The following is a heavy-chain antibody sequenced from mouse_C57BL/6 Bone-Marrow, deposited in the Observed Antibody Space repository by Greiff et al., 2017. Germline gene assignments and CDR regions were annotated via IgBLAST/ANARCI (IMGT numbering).Heavy chain of an antibody. CDR3: ARRGFYYDYDENAMDY. CDR2: INPNNGGT. D-gene: IGHD2-4*01. J-gene: IGHJ4*01. V-gene: IGHV1-22*01. Sequence: VQLQQSGPELVKPGASVKMSCKASGYTFTDYNMHWVKQSHGKSLEWIGYINPNNGGTSYNQKFKGKATLTVNKSSSTAYMELRSLTSKDSAVYYCARRGFYYDYDENAMDYWGQGTSVTVSS. CDR1: GYTFTDYN.